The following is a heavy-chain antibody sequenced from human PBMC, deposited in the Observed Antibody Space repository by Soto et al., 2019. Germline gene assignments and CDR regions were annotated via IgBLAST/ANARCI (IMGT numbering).Heavy chain of an antibody. Sequence: QITLNESGPTVVRPTETLTLTCRLYVFSLTTSGVGVGWIRQSPGKAPEWLALIYWDENKRYSASLKRRITSTTDASTNQVVLTVSDLDPTDTATYYCAHRVLCTVFGLVTTTAISFDFWGQGTPVAVSS. V-gene: IGHV2-5*02. D-gene: IGHD3-3*01. J-gene: IGHJ4*02. CDR2: IYWDENK. CDR1: VFSLTTSGVG. CDR3: AHRVLCTVFGLVTTTAISFDF.